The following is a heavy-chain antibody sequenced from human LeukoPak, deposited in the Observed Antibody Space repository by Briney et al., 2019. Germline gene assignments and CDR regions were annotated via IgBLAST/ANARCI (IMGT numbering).Heavy chain of an antibody. D-gene: IGHD6-19*01. J-gene: IGHJ4*02. CDR3: ASTRRAVAGPKSIDY. CDR1: GGSFSGYY. V-gene: IGHV4-34*01. Sequence: SETLSLTCAVYGGSFSGYYWSWIRQPPGKGLEWIGEINHSGSTNYNPSLKSRVTISVDTSRNQFSLKLSSVTAADTAVYYCASTRRAVAGPKSIDYWGQGTLVTVA. CDR2: INHSGST.